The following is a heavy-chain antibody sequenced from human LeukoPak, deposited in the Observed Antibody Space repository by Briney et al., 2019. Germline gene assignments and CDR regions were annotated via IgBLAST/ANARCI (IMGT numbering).Heavy chain of an antibody. V-gene: IGHV1-69*06. Sequence: SVKVSCEASGGTFSSYAISWVRQAPGQGLEWMGGIIPIFGTANYAQKFQGRVTITADKSTSTAYMELSSLRSEDTAVYYCARERAQQQLGWFDPWGQGTLVTVSS. CDR1: GGTFSSYA. CDR3: ARERAQQQLGWFDP. D-gene: IGHD6-13*01. J-gene: IGHJ5*02. CDR2: IIPIFGTA.